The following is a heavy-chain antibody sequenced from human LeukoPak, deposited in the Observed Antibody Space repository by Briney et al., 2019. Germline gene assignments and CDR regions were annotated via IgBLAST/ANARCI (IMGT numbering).Heavy chain of an antibody. CDR3: ATGVIVVVPAAPAAFDI. V-gene: IGHV3-23*01. Sequence: GGSLRLSCAASGFTFSSYAMSWVRQAPGKGLEWVSAISGSGGSTYYADSVKGRFTISRDNSKNTLYLQMNSLRAEDTAVYYCATGVIVVVPAAPAAFDIWGQGTMVTVSS. CDR1: GFTFSSYA. J-gene: IGHJ3*02. CDR2: ISGSGGST. D-gene: IGHD2-2*01.